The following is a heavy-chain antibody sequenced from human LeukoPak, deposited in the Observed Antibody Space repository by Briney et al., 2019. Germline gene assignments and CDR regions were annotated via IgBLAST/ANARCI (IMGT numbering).Heavy chain of an antibody. Sequence: ASVKVSCKASGYTFTSYGISWVRQAPGQGREWMGWISAYNGNTNYAQKLQGRVTRTTDTSTSTAYMELRSLRSDDTAVYYCARASTDYGDYFNWFDPWGQGTLVTVSS. D-gene: IGHD4-17*01. J-gene: IGHJ5*02. CDR2: ISAYNGNT. V-gene: IGHV1-18*01. CDR3: ARASTDYGDYFNWFDP. CDR1: GYTFTSYG.